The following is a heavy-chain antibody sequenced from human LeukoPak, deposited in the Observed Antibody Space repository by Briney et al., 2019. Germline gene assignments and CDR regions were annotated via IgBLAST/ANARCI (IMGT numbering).Heavy chain of an antibody. Sequence: PSETLSLTCTVSGGSISSYYWSWIRQPPGKGREWIGYIYYSGSTNYNPSLKSRVTISVDTSKNQFSLKLSSVTAADTAVYYCARVGGVVPAAWAYYYYYMDVWGKGTTVTVSS. CDR1: GGSISSYY. V-gene: IGHV4-59*01. J-gene: IGHJ6*03. CDR3: ARVGGVVPAAWAYYYYYMDV. CDR2: IYYSGST. D-gene: IGHD2-2*01.